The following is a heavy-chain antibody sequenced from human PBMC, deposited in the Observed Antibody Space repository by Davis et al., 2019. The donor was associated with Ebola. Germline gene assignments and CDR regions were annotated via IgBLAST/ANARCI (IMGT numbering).Heavy chain of an antibody. D-gene: IGHD1-26*01. Sequence: SQTLSLTCAVYGGSSSGYYWSWIRQPPGKGLEWIGEINHSGSTNYNPSLKSRVTISVDTSKNQFSLNMRSVTAADTAVYYCARGVGGTTGWFDPWGQGTLVTVSS. J-gene: IGHJ5*02. CDR3: ARGVGGTTGWFDP. V-gene: IGHV4-34*01. CDR2: INHSGST. CDR1: GGSSSGYY.